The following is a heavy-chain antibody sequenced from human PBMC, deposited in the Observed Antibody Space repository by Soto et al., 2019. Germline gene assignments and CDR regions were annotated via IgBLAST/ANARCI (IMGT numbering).Heavy chain of an antibody. CDR1: GYTFTSYG. D-gene: IGHD2-15*01. V-gene: IGHV1-18*01. Sequence: QVQLVQSGAEVKKPGASVKVSCKASGYTFTSYGISWVRQAPGQGLEWMGWISAYNGNTKYAQKLQGRVTMTTDTTTSTAYLQLRSRRSDDTAVYYCARDLHDDPYCCGQGSLFSVSS. J-gene: IGHJ4*02. CDR3: ARDLHDDPYC. CDR2: ISAYNGNT.